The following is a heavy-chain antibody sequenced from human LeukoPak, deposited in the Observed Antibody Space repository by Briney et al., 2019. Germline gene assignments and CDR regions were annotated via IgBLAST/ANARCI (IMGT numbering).Heavy chain of an antibody. J-gene: IGHJ4*02. D-gene: IGHD2-21*02. CDR1: GFTFSSYS. Sequence: KTGGSLRLSCAASGFTFSSYSMNWVRQAPGKGLEWVSSISSTSKYIYYADSVKGRFTISRDNAKSSLYLQMNSLRAEDTAVYYCARADWGDSVYFDYWGQRTLVTVSS. CDR3: ARADWGDSVYFDY. V-gene: IGHV3-21*01. CDR2: ISSTSKYI.